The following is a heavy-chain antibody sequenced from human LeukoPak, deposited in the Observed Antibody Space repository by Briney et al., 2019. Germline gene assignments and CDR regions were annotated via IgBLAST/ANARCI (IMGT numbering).Heavy chain of an antibody. V-gene: IGHV3-33*01. CDR3: ARDTRKLGHGYNFFDY. D-gene: IGHD5-24*01. J-gene: IGHJ4*02. CDR1: GFTFSNYG. CDR2: IWHDGSNK. Sequence: GRSLRLSCVSSGFTFSNYGMHWVRQAPGKGLEWVALIWHDGSNKYYADSVRGRVTISRDNSKNTLYLQMNSLRAEDTAVYYCARDTRKLGHGYNFFDYWGQGTLVTVSS.